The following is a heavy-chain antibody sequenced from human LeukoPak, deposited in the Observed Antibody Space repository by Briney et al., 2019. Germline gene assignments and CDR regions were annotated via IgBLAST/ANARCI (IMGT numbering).Heavy chain of an antibody. J-gene: IGHJ4*02. CDR1: GFSFSSYG. D-gene: IGHD5-24*01. CDR3: ATGRRWYYFDY. CDR2: IWYDGSKK. Sequence: GGSLRLSCAASGFSFSSYGMHWVRQAPGKGLEWVAVIWYDGSKKYYADSVKGRFTISRDNAKNSLYLQMNSLRAEDTALYYCATGRRWYYFDYWGQGTLVTVSS. V-gene: IGHV3-33*03.